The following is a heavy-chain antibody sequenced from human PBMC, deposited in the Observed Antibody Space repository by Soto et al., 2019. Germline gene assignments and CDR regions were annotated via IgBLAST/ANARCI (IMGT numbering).Heavy chain of an antibody. D-gene: IGHD5-18*01. J-gene: IGHJ6*04. CDR3: AKDTRGYSYAVDV. Sequence: GLSLRLSFTASGFTFSSYGMHWVIQAPGKGLEWVAVISYDGSNKYYADSVKGRFTISRDNSKNTLYLQMNSLRAEDTAVYYCAKDTRGYSYAVDVWGKGPSVTLSS. V-gene: IGHV3-30*18. CDR1: GFTFSSYG. CDR2: ISYDGSNK.